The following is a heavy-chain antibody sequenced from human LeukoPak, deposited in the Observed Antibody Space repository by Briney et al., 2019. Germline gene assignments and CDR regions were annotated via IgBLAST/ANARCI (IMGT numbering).Heavy chain of an antibody. V-gene: IGHV1-46*01. D-gene: IGHD5-12*01. CDR1: GYTFTSYY. CDR2: INPSGGST. CDR3: ARGSGYDLEY. Sequence: GSSVNVSCKASGYTFTSYYMHWVRQPPPQGLEWMGIINPSGGSTSYAQKFQGRVTMTRDMSTRTVYMELSSLRSEDTAVYYCARGSGYDLEYWGQGTLVTVSS. J-gene: IGHJ4*02.